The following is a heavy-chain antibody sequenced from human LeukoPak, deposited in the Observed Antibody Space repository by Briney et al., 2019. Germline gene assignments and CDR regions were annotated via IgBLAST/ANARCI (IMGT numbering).Heavy chain of an antibody. CDR2: ISYDGSNK. V-gene: IGHV3-30-3*01. CDR1: GFTFSSYA. Sequence: GRSLRLSCAASGFTFSSYAMHWVRQAPGKGLEWVAVISYDGSNKYYADSVKGRFTISRDNSKNTLYLQMNSLRAEDTAVYYCAREKSGYYYGMDVWGRGTTVTVSS. D-gene: IGHD3-10*01. J-gene: IGHJ6*02. CDR3: AREKSGYYYGMDV.